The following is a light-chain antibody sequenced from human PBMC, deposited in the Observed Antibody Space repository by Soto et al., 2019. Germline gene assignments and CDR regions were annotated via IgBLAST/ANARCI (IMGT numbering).Light chain of an antibody. CDR2: YDR. V-gene: IGLV3-21*04. CDR1: NIGSRS. Sequence: SYELTQPPSVSVAPGRTATITCWGNNIGSRSVHWYQQMSGQAPLLVIYYDRDRPSGIPERFFGSNSGNTATLTINRVEAGDEADYYCQVWDSGSGHRVFGGGTKLTVL. J-gene: IGLJ2*01. CDR3: QVWDSGSGHRV.